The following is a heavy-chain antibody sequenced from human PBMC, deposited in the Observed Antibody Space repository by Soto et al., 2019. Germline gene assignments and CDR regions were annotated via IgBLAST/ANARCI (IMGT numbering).Heavy chain of an antibody. D-gene: IGHD2-15*01. Sequence: QLQLQESGPGLVKPSETLSLTCTVSGGSISSSSYYWGWIRQPPGKGLEWIGSIYYSGSTYYNPSPTGRVAMSVDPSKNPFALKLSSVSAADTAVYYCARHLFPVSGREGCYFDYWGQGTLVTVSS. CDR3: ARHLFPVSGREGCYFDY. CDR2: IYYSGST. CDR1: GGSISSSSYY. V-gene: IGHV4-39*01. J-gene: IGHJ4*02.